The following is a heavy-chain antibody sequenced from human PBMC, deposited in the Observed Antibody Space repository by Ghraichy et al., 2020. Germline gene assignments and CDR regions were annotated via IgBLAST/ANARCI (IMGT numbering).Heavy chain of an antibody. Sequence: GESLNISCKGSGYSFTSYWINWVRQMPGKGLEWMGRIDPSDSYTNYSPSFQGHVTISADKSISTAYLQWSSLKASDTAMYYCASSMGLDTVTTWLATWGQGTLVTVSS. CDR3: ASSMGLDTVTTWLAT. V-gene: IGHV5-10-1*01. J-gene: IGHJ5*02. CDR2: IDPSDSYT. CDR1: GYSFTSYW. D-gene: IGHD4-17*01.